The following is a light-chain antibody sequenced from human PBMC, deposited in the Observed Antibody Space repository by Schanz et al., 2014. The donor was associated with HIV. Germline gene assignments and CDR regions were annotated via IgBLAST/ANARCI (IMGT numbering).Light chain of an antibody. CDR3: QSFDGSLGGVL. CDR2: DNT. J-gene: IGLJ3*02. CDR1: SSNIGADYD. V-gene: IGLV1-40*01. Sequence: QSVLAQPPSVSGAPGQRVTISCTGSSSNIGADYDVHWYQLLPGTAPKLLIFDNTNRPSGVPDRFSGSKSDSSASLTITGLQPEDEADYYCQSFDGSLGGVLFGGGTKLTV.